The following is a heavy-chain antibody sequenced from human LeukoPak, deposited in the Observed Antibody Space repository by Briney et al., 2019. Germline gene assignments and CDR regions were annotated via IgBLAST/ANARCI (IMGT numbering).Heavy chain of an antibody. V-gene: IGHV1-69*06. CDR1: GGTFSSYA. D-gene: IGHD2-2*01. CDR3: ARSSYCSSTSCYAGRDWFDP. CDR2: IIPIFGTA. J-gene: IGHJ5*02. Sequence: SVKVSCKASGGTFSSYAISWVRQAPGQGLEWMGGIIPIFGTANYAQKFQGRVTITADKSTSTAYMELSSLRSEDTAVYYCARSSYCSSTSCYAGRDWFDPWGQGTLVTVPS.